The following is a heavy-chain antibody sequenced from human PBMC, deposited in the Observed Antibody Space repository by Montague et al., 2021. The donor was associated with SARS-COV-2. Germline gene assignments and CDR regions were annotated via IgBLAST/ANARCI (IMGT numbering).Heavy chain of an antibody. Sequence: SLRLSCAASGFTFSSYGMHWVRQAPGKGLEWVAVIWYDGSNKYCADSVKGRFTISRDNSKNTLYLQMNSLRAEDTAVYYCAGMLVPYYGMDVWGQGTTVTVSS. CDR1: GFTFSSYG. CDR2: IWYDGSNK. V-gene: IGHV3-33*01. D-gene: IGHD6-13*01. J-gene: IGHJ6*02. CDR3: AGMLVPYYGMDV.